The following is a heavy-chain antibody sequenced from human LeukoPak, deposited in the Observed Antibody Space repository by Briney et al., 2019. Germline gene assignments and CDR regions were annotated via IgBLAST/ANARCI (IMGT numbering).Heavy chain of an antibody. CDR3: ARDHDWAFDL. V-gene: IGHV3-48*01. CDR2: VGTSNFPT. CDR1: GFTFSDYS. Sequence: PGGSLRLSCAASGFTFSDYSMNWVRLAPGKGLEWLSYVGTSNFPTSYADSVKGRFTISRDDAKSSLYLQMNSLRVEDTAVYYCARDHDWAFDLWGQGTMVTVSS. D-gene: IGHD3-9*01. J-gene: IGHJ3*01.